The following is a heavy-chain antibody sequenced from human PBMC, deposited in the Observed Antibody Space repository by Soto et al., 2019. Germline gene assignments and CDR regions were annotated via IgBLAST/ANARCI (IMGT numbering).Heavy chain of an antibody. CDR3: ARGGMRLFHYSSSSDYMDV. V-gene: IGHV4-34*01. CDR2: INHSGST. CDR1: CGSFSGYY. D-gene: IGHD6-6*01. J-gene: IGHJ6*03. Sequence: PSETLSLTCAVYCGSFSGYYWSWIRQPPGKGLEWIGEINHSGSTNYNPSLKSRVTISVDTSKNQFSLELRSVTAADTAVYYCARGGMRLFHYSSSSDYMDVWGKGTTVT.